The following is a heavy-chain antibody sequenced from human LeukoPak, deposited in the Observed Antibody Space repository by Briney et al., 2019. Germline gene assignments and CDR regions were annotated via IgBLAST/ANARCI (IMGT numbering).Heavy chain of an antibody. Sequence: GGSLRLSCAASGFTFSSNYMNWVRQAPGKGLEWVSVIYSGGSTDYADSVKGRFTISRDNSKNTLYLQMNSLRAEDTAIYYCARVTGYYFDYWGQGTLVTVSS. V-gene: IGHV3-53*01. J-gene: IGHJ4*02. D-gene: IGHD1-14*01. CDR3: ARVTGYYFDY. CDR2: IYSGGST. CDR1: GFTFSSNY.